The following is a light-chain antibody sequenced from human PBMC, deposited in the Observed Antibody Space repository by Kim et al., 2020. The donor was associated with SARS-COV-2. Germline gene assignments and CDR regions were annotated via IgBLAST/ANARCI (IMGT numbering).Light chain of an antibody. V-gene: IGLV3-19*01. CDR2: GKN. CDR3: NSRDSSGDVV. J-gene: IGLJ2*01. Sequence: SSELTQDPAVSVALRQTVRITCQGDSLRSYYASWYQQKPRQAPILVISGKNNRPSGIPDRFSGSSSGNRASLTITGAQAEDEADYYCNSRDSSGDVVFGGGTQLTVL. CDR1: SLRSYY.